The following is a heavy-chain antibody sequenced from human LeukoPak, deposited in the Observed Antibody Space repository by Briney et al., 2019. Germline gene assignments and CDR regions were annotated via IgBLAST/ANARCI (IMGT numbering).Heavy chain of an antibody. D-gene: IGHD6-19*01. CDR2: INHSGST. CDR3: ARSVQWLVRSNSAWLRYYGMDV. CDR1: GGSFSGYY. J-gene: IGHJ6*02. V-gene: IGHV4-34*01. Sequence: SETLSLTCAVYGGSFSGYYWSWIRQPPGKGLEWIGEINHSGSTNYNPSLKSRVTISVDTSKNQFSLKLSSVTAADTAVYYCARSVQWLVRSNSAWLRYYGMDVWGQGTTVTVSS.